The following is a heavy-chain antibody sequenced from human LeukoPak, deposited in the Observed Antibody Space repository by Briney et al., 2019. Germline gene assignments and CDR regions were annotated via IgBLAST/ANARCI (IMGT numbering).Heavy chain of an antibody. D-gene: IGHD2-2*01. CDR2: IYYSGST. CDR1: GGSISSSSYY. Sequence: PSEILSLTCTVSGGSISSSSYYWGWIRQPPGKGLEWIGSIYYSGSTYYNPSLKSRVTISVDTSKNQFSLKLSSVTAADTAVYYCASPLFCSGTGCYDSWGQGTLVTVSS. J-gene: IGHJ4*02. CDR3: ASPLFCSGTGCYDS. V-gene: IGHV4-39*01.